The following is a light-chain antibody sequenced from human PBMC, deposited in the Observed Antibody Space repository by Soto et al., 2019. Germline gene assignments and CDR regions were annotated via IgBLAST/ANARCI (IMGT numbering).Light chain of an antibody. J-gene: IGKJ4*01. CDR2: AAS. V-gene: IGKV1-5*01. CDR3: QKYNTAPLT. Sequence: DIQMTQYPSTLYGSVGDRVTITCRASQSISRWLAWHQQKPGKAPRLLIYAASSLQSGVPSRFSGSRSGPDFTLTISNLQPEDVATYYCQKYNTAPLTFGGGTKVDI. CDR1: QSISRW.